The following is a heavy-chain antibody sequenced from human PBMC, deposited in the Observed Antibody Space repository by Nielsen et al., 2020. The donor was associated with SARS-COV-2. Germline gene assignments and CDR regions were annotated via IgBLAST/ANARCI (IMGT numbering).Heavy chain of an antibody. V-gene: IGHV3-7*05. CDR2: IKQDGSEK. D-gene: IGHD3-16*01. Sequence: GESLKISCAASGFTFSSYWMSWVRQAPGKGLEWVANIKQDGSEKYYVDSVKGRFTISRDNAKNSLYLQMNSLRAEDTALYYCAKSPTRTITFGGDYWGQGTLVTVSS. CDR1: GFTFSSYW. J-gene: IGHJ4*02. CDR3: AKSPTRTITFGGDY.